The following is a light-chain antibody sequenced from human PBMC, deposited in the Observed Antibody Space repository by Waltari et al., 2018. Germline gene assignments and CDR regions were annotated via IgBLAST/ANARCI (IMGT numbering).Light chain of an antibody. J-gene: IGKJ2*01. V-gene: IGKV1-5*03. CDR2: MAS. CDR3: QQYSSFST. Sequence: DIQMTQSPSTLSASVGDRVTISCRASQSVGTWLAWYQQKPGKAPKLLIYMASSLDSGVPSRFSGSGSGTDFTLTISSLQPDDFATYSCQQYSSFSTFGQVTKV. CDR1: QSVGTW.